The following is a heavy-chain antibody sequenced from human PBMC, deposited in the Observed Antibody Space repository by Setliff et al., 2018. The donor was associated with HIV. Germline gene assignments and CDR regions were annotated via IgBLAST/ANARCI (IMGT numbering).Heavy chain of an antibody. V-gene: IGHV4-61*02. CDR2: IYSNGNT. D-gene: IGHD2-2*01. CDR1: GGSISSRSYY. CDR3: ARHAAGPDGPFDY. J-gene: IGHJ4*02. Sequence: LSLTCTVSGGSISSRSYYWSWLRQPAGKGLEWIGRIYSNGNTDYNPSLKSRVTISEDTSKNQFSLKLTSVTAADTAVYYCARHAAGPDGPFDYWGQGTLVTVSS.